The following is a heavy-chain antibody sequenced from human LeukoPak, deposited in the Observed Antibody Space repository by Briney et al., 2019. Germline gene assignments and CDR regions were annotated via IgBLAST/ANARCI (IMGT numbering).Heavy chain of an antibody. CDR3: ATHLDWTFDN. D-gene: IGHD3-9*01. Sequence: GGSLRLSCAASGFTFSNSWMTWVRQAPGKGLKWVANIKQDGSETYYVDSVKGRFTVSKDNTKNSLYLQMNSLRVEDTAVYYCATHLDWTFDNWGQGTLVTVSS. J-gene: IGHJ4*02. V-gene: IGHV3-7*01. CDR1: GFTFSNSW. CDR2: IKQDGSET.